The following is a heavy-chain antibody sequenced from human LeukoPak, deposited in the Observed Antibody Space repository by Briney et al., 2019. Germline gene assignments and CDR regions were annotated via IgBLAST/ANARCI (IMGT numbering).Heavy chain of an antibody. CDR1: SGSIHSGVYY. CDR2: IYYSGST. Sequence: PSQTLSLTYPVSSGSIHSGVYYWSWIRQHPGKGLEWIGYIYYSGSTYYNPSLKSRVTISVDTSKNQFSLKLSSVTAADTAVYYCARGVRWLQLSYFDYWGQGTLVTVSS. CDR3: ARGVRWLQLSYFDY. D-gene: IGHD5-24*01. J-gene: IGHJ4*02. V-gene: IGHV4-31*03.